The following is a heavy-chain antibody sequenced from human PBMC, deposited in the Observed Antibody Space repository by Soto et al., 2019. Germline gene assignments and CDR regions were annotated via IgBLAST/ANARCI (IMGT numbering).Heavy chain of an antibody. Sequence: QMQLVQSGPEVKKPGTLVKVSCKASGFTFTSSAMQWVRQARGQRLEWIGWIVVGSGNTNYAQKFQERVTITRDMSTSTAYMELSSLRSEDTAVYYCAADRQGVPAAMYDAFDIWGQGTMVTVSS. CDR1: GFTFTSSA. J-gene: IGHJ3*02. CDR2: IVVGSGNT. V-gene: IGHV1-58*02. D-gene: IGHD2-2*01. CDR3: AADRQGVPAAMYDAFDI.